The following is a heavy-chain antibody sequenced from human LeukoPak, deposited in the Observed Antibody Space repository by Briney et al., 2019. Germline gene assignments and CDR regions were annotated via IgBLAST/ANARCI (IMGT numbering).Heavy chain of an antibody. V-gene: IGHV3-23*01. CDR3: AKPYYGSGSYYGFNYYAFDY. CDR1: GFTFSSYA. D-gene: IGHD3-10*01. CDR2: ISGSGGST. J-gene: IGHJ4*02. Sequence: GGSLRLSCAASGFTFSSYAMSWVRQAPGKGLEWVSIISGSGGSTNYADSVKGRFTISRDNSKNTLYLQMNSLRAGDTAVYYCAKPYYGSGSYYGFNYYAFDYWGQGTLVTVSS.